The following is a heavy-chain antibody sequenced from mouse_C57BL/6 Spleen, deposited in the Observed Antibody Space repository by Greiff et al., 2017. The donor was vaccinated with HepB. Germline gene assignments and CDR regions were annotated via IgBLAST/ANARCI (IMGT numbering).Heavy chain of an antibody. J-gene: IGHJ2*01. CDR2: IDPETGGT. V-gene: IGHV1-15*01. D-gene: IGHD1-1*01. Sequence: QVQLQQSGAELVRPGASVTLSCKASGYTFTDYEMHWVKQTPVHGLEWIGAIDPETGGTAYNQKFKGKAILTADKSSSTAYMELRSLTSEDSAVYYCTRERYYPFDYWGQGTTLTVSS. CDR1: GYTFTDYE. CDR3: TRERYYPFDY.